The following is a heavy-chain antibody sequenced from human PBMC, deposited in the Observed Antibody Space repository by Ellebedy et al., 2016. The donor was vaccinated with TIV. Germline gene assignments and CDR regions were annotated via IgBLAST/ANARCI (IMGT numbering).Heavy chain of an antibody. D-gene: IGHD3-22*01. CDR1: GYSFTSYW. CDR2: IYPGDSDT. J-gene: IGHJ3*02. Sequence: KVSCXGSGYSFTSYWIGWVRQMPGKGLEWMGIIYPGDSDTRYSPSFQGQVTISADKSISTAYLQWSSLKASDTAMYYCASWGGYYDSSGPYAFDIWGQGTMVTVSS. CDR3: ASWGGYYDSSGPYAFDI. V-gene: IGHV5-51*01.